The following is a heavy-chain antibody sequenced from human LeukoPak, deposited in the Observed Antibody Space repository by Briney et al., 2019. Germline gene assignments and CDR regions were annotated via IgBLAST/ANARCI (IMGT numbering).Heavy chain of an antibody. J-gene: IGHJ6*02. CDR3: ARVFTAAAGSSYHYYGMDV. D-gene: IGHD6-13*01. Sequence: SETLSLTCTVSGGSVSSGNYYWSWVRQPPGTGLECIGYIYYSGGTDYNPSLKSRVTISVDTSKSQFSLKLSSVTAADTAVYYCARVFTAAAGSSYHYYGMDVWGQGATVTVSS. CDR1: GGSVSSGNYY. CDR2: IYYSGGT. V-gene: IGHV4-61*01.